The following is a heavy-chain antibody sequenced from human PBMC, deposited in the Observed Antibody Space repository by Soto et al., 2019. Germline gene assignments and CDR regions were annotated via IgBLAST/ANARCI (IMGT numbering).Heavy chain of an antibody. CDR2: IGASNGNT. CDR3: ARDLKPGYYDSSGRKYYFDY. D-gene: IGHD3-22*01. V-gene: IGHV1-18*01. Sequence: ASVKVSCKASGYTFTTYYMHWVRQAPGQGLEWMGVIGASNGNTNYAQKFQGRVTMTTDTSTSTAYMELRSLRSDDTAVYYCARDLKPGYYDSSGRKYYFDYWGQGTLVTVSS. J-gene: IGHJ4*02. CDR1: GYTFTTYY.